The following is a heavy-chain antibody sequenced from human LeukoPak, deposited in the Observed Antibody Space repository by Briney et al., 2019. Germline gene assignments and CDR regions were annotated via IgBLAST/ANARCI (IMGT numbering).Heavy chain of an antibody. Sequence: GGSLRLSCAASGFTFSSYGMHWVRQAPGKGLEWVAFIRYDGSNEYYADSVKGRFTISRDNSKNTPYLQMNSLRAEDTAVYYCAKDLGDWLHYYCFDYWGQGTLVTVSS. J-gene: IGHJ4*02. CDR2: IRYDGSNE. V-gene: IGHV3-30*02. D-gene: IGHD3/OR15-3a*01. CDR1: GFTFSSYG. CDR3: AKDLGDWLHYYCFDY.